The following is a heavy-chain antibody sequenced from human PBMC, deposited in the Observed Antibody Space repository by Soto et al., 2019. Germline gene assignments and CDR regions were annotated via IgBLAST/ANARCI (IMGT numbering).Heavy chain of an antibody. CDR2: INLSAGPT. J-gene: IGHJ5*02. V-gene: IGHV1-46*01. CDR1: GDTFTTYY. CDR3: AIGRPAASTWLDP. Sequence: QDQLVQSGTEVKKPGDSVRVSCKAVGDTFTTYYVHWVRRAPGHGLEWLGIINLSAGPTSYAQRFTARITMTSATSTSTDYMALSRLTSAATAVYYCAIGRPAASTWLDPWGQGTLVSVAS. D-gene: IGHD2-2*01.